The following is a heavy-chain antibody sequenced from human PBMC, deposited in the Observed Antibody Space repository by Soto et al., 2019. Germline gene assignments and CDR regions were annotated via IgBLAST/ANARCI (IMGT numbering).Heavy chain of an antibody. Sequence: PGESLKISCKGSGYSFTSYWIGWVRQMPGKGLEWMGIIYPGDSDTRYSPSFQGQVTISADKSISTAYLQWSSLKASDTAVYYCARDGEGTGRSTPLYYYYYGMDVWGQGTTVTVSS. CDR2: IYPGDSDT. D-gene: IGHD3-10*01. CDR3: ARDGEGTGRSTPLYYYYYGMDV. V-gene: IGHV5-51*01. CDR1: GYSFTSYW. J-gene: IGHJ6*02.